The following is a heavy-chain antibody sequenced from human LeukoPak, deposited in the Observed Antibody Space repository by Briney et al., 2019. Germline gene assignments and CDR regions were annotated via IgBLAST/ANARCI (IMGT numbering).Heavy chain of an antibody. J-gene: IGHJ3*02. V-gene: IGHV3-23*01. Sequence: GGSLRLSCAASGFTFSNFAMSWVRQVPEKGLDWVSTIRGGGAGARYADSVKGRFTISRDNSRNTLYVEMNSLKAEDTAVYFCAKASYSYGNDAFDIWGQGTKVTVSS. D-gene: IGHD5-18*01. CDR3: AKASYSYGNDAFDI. CDR2: IRGGGAGA. CDR1: GFTFSNFA.